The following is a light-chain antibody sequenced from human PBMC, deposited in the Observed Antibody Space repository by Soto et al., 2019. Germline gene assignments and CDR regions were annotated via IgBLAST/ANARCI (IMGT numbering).Light chain of an antibody. J-gene: IGLJ1*01. V-gene: IGLV1-51*01. CDR3: ETWDISLSAVV. Sequence: QSVLTQPPSVSAAPGQKVTISCSGSSSNIGKSYVSWYQQLPGTAPKLLIYDNNNRPSGIPDRFSGSKSGTSATLGITGLQTGDEADYYCETWDISLSAVVFGTGTKLTVL. CDR1: SSNIGKSY. CDR2: DNN.